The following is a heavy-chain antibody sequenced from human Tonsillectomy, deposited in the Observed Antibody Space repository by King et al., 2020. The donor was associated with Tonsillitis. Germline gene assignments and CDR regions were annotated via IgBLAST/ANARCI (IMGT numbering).Heavy chain of an antibody. J-gene: IGHJ4*02. D-gene: IGHD6-13*01. CDR3: ARDALAAGGKAGIDY. CDR1: GFTFSNYA. Sequence: VQLVESGGGVVQPGRSLRLSCAASGFTFSNYAMHWVRQAPGKGLEWVAIIWYDGSKKYYADSVKGRFTISRDSSKNTLYLHMNSLRADDSAVFYCARDALAAGGKAGIDYWGQGTLVTVSS. V-gene: IGHV3-33*01. CDR2: IWYDGSKK.